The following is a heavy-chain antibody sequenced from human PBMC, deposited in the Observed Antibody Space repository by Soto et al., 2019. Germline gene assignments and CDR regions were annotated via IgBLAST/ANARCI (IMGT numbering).Heavy chain of an antibody. J-gene: IGHJ4*02. CDR1: GGTFSSDS. CDR2: IIPMFDTP. Sequence: QVQLVQSGAEVTKPGSSVKVSCKASGGTFSSDSFSWVRQAPGQGLEWMGGIIPMFDTPIYAQKFQDRVRITADESTSTAYMQLSSLRSGDTAVYYCARSGGLDRDFNYWGQGSLVTVSS. V-gene: IGHV1-69*12. CDR3: ARSGGLDRDFNY. D-gene: IGHD2-15*01.